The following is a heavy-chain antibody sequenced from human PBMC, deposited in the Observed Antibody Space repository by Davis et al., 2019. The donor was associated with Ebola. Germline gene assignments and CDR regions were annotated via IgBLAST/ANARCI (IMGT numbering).Heavy chain of an antibody. J-gene: IGHJ5*02. D-gene: IGHD6-13*01. V-gene: IGHV3-21*01. Sequence: PGGSLRLSCAASGFTFSSYSMNWVRQAPGKGLEWVSSISSSSSYIYYADSVKGRFTISRDNAKNSLFLQMNSLRAEDTAVYYCARDSYSSSWYRAGNWFDPWGQGTLVTVSS. CDR1: GFTFSSYS. CDR2: ISSSSSYI. CDR3: ARDSYSSSWYRAGNWFDP.